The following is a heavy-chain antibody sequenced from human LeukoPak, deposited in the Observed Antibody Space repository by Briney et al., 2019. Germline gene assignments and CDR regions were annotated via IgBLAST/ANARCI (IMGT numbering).Heavy chain of an antibody. J-gene: IGHJ3*02. Sequence: PSETQSLTCTVSGGSISSSSYYWGWIRQPPGKGLEWIGSIYYSGSTYYNPSLKSRVTISVDTSKNQFSLKLSSVTAADTAVYYCARPANTLEGDAFDIWGQGTMVTVSS. D-gene: IGHD3-3*01. CDR1: GGSISSSSYY. CDR2: IYYSGST. V-gene: IGHV4-39*01. CDR3: ARPANTLEGDAFDI.